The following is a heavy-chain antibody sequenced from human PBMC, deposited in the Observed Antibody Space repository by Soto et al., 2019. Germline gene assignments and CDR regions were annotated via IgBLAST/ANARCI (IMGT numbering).Heavy chain of an antibody. V-gene: IGHV4-61*01. CDR2: IYYGGST. CDR3: ASLDSRIYDDSYQRMDV. Sequence: QVQMQESGPGLLKPSETLSLTCNVSGGSVSSGSYYWSWIRQPPGKGLEWIGYIYYGGSTNYNPPLEHRVTISLGTSKNQFSLNLSSVTAADPAVYYCASLDSRIYDDSYQRMDVWGQGTTVTVSS. D-gene: IGHD6-13*01. CDR1: GGSVSSGSYY. J-gene: IGHJ6*02.